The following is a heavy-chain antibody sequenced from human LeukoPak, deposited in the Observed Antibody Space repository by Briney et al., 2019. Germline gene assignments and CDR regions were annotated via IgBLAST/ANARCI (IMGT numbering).Heavy chain of an antibody. Sequence: GGSLRLSCAAAGLTLSNYGMHWVRQAPGKGLQWVAYIRYDGRNKYSADSVKGRFTIYRDNSKSTLYLQMNSLRAEDTAVYYCAREVQWLVRAEGYFDYWGQGTLVTVSS. V-gene: IGHV3-30*02. D-gene: IGHD6-19*01. CDR2: IRYDGRNK. J-gene: IGHJ4*02. CDR3: AREVQWLVRAEGYFDY. CDR1: GLTLSNYG.